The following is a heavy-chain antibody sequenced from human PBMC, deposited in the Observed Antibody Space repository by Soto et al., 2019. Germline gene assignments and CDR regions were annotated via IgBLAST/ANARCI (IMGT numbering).Heavy chain of an antibody. D-gene: IGHD6-19*01. J-gene: IGHJ6*02. CDR1: GFTFSSYW. CDR2: INSDGSST. CDR3: ARDREVSGWSYYYYGMDV. V-gene: IGHV3-74*01. Sequence: GRSLRLSCAASGFTFSSYWMHWVRQATGKGLVWVSRINSDGSSTSYADSVKGRFTISRDNAKNTLYLQMNSLRAEDTAVYYCARDREVSGWSYYYYGMDVWGQGTTVPVSS.